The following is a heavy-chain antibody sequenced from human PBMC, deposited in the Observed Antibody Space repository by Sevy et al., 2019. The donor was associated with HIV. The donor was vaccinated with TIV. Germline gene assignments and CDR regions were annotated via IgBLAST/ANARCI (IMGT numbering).Heavy chain of an antibody. J-gene: IGHJ3*02. CDR1: GYSFTSYW. Sequence: GESLKISCKGSGYSFTSYWIGWVRQMPGKGLEWMGIIYPGDSDTRYSPSFQGQVTISADTSISTDYLQWSSLKASNTAMYYGARQMYSSSWYRRGAFDIWGQGTMVTVSS. D-gene: IGHD6-13*01. CDR3: ARQMYSSSWYRRGAFDI. V-gene: IGHV5-51*01. CDR2: IYPGDSDT.